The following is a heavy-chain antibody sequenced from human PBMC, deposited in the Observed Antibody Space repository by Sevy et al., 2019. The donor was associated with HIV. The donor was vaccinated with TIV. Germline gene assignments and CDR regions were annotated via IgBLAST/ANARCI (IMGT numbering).Heavy chain of an antibody. V-gene: IGHV3-49*04. CDR3: TRWKGLQSIFDF. CDR1: GFTFGDYT. CDR2: LKNKASGGTV. D-gene: IGHD2-21*01. J-gene: IGHJ4*02. Sequence: GGSLRLSCTASGFTFGDYTMNWVRQAPGKGLEWVAFLKNKASGGTVDHAASVKGRFSISRDDFKSIVYLQMNDLKTEDTAVYYCTRWKGLQSIFDFWGQGFLVTVSS.